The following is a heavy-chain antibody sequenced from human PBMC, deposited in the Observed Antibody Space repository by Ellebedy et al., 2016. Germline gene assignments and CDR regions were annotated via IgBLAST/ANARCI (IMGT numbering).Heavy chain of an antibody. D-gene: IGHD3-22*01. V-gene: IGHV1-3*01. CDR1: GYKFTSHA. CDR2: INAGNGNT. CDR3: AREDSSGYYYFDY. J-gene: IGHJ4*02. Sequence: ASVKVSCKASGYKFTSHAMHWVRQAPGQRLEWMGWINAGNGNTKYSQRFQGRVTITRDTSTSTVYMDLRSLRSDDTAVYYCAREDSSGYYYFDYWGQGTLVTVSS.